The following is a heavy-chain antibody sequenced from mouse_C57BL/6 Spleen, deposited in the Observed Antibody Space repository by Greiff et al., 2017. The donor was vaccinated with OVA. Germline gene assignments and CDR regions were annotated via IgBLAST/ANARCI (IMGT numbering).Heavy chain of an antibody. CDR2: IYPGDGDT. CDR3: AREIYYGSSNWYFDV. J-gene: IGHJ1*03. CDR1: GYAFSSYW. D-gene: IGHD1-1*01. V-gene: IGHV1-80*01. Sequence: QVQLQQSGAELVKPGASVKISCKASGYAFSSYWMNWVKQRPGKGLEWIGQIYPGDGDTNYNGKFKGKATLTADKSSSTAYMQLSSLTSEDSAVYFCAREIYYGSSNWYFDVWGTGTTVTVSS.